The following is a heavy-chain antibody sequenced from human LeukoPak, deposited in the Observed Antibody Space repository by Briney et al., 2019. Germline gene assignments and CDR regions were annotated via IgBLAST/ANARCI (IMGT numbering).Heavy chain of an antibody. D-gene: IGHD6-13*01. CDR2: INPNNGGT. CDR3: AKGEAVAGTDMTIF. Sequence: ASVKVSCKASGYTFTDSYFYWVRQAPGQGLEWMGWINPNNGGTNYAQSFQGRVTLTRDTSISTAYMELVSLRSDDTAVYYCAKGEAVAGTDMTIFWGQGTLVTVAS. CDR1: GYTFTDSY. V-gene: IGHV1-2*02. J-gene: IGHJ1*01.